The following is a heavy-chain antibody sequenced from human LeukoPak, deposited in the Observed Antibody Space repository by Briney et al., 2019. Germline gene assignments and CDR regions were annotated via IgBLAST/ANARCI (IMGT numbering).Heavy chain of an antibody. CDR2: IWYDGSTK. CDR1: GLAFSTYG. J-gene: IGHJ4*02. V-gene: IGHV3-30*02. CDR3: KSGGAAPGSFDY. D-gene: IGHD1-1*01. Sequence: GGSLRLSCAASGLAFSTYGMHWLRQAPGKGLEWVAVIWYDGSTKYYADFAKGRFTISRDNSKNTLYLQLNSLRVEDTAVYYCKSGGAAPGSFDYWGQGTLVTVSP.